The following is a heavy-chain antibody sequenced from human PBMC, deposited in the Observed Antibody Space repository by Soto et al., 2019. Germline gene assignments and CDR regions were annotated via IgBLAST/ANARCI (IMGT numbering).Heavy chain of an antibody. J-gene: IGHJ6*03. D-gene: IGHD4-17*01. Sequence: GGSLRLSCAASGFTFSSYAMSWVRQAPGKGLEWVSTISGSGGSTYYADSVKGRFTISRDNSKNTLYLQMDSLRAEDTAVYYCAKDSTVPFNYYYYYMDVWGKGTTVTVSS. CDR2: ISGSGGST. CDR3: AKDSTVPFNYYYYYMDV. CDR1: GFTFSSYA. V-gene: IGHV3-23*01.